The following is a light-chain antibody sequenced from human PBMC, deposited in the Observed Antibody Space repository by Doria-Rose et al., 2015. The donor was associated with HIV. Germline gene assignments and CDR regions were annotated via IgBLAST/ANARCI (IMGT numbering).Light chain of an antibody. CDR2: KPS. V-gene: IGKV1-5*03. CDR1: QRIARW. CDR3: QQYNSYSPWT. J-gene: IGKJ2*02. Sequence: DIRVTNPPSTLFESVGASFTFTGRASQRIARWLAWNQQKPGKAPKLLIYKPSLLESGVPSRFSGSGSGTEFTLTISSLQPDDFATYYCQQYNSYSPWTFGPGTKLEIK.